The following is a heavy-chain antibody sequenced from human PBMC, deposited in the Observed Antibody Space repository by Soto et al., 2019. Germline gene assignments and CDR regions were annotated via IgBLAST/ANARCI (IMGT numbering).Heavy chain of an antibody. CDR3: ARAAVAFDAFDL. V-gene: IGHV6-1*01. Sequence: SQTCSLTCVVSGDSGATTSAIWNWIRQSPSRGLEWLGRTYLRSKWYNEYAVSVKSRIAIRPDKSKNLFSLQLSSVTPEDTAVYFCARAAVAFDAFDLWGQGTVVTVSS. CDR1: GDSGATTSAI. CDR2: TYLRSKWYN. D-gene: IGHD2-15*01. J-gene: IGHJ3*01.